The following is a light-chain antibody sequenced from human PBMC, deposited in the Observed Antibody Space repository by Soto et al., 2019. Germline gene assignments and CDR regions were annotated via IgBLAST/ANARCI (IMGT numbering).Light chain of an antibody. J-gene: IGLJ3*02. V-gene: IGLV1-44*01. Sequence: QSVLTQPPSASGTPGQRVTISCSGGSSNIGSNTVNWYQQLPGTAPKLLIYSDNQRPSGVPDRFSGSKSGTSASLAISGLQSEGEADYYCAAWDDSLNGWVFGGGTKLTVL. CDR2: SDN. CDR3: AAWDDSLNGWV. CDR1: SSNIGSNT.